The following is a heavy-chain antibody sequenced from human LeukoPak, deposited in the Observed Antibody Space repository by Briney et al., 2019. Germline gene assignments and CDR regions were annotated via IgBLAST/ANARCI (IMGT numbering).Heavy chain of an antibody. D-gene: IGHD2-15*01. V-gene: IGHV1-69*06. J-gene: IGHJ4*02. Sequence: GASVKVSCKASGATFISYAMSWVRQAPGQGLEWMGGIIPIFGTANYAQKFQSRVTITADKSTSTAYMEVSSLRSEDTAVYYCAGGRPRGYCSGGSCYHNFDYWGQGTLVTVSS. CDR3: AGGRPRGYCSGGSCYHNFDY. CDR1: GATFISYA. CDR2: IIPIFGTA.